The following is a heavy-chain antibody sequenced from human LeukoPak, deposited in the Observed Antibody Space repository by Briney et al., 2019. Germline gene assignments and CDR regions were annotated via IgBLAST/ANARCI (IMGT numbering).Heavy chain of an antibody. CDR1: GFTVSNNY. J-gene: IGHJ4*02. CDR3: VRDRCSSCHYFDC. CDR2: IYSGDNT. D-gene: IGHD6-13*01. Sequence: GGSLRLSCAASGFTVSNNYMSWVRQAPGKGLEWVSVIYSGDNTYYADSVKGRFTISRGTSKNTLYLQMNSLRAEDTAMYYCVRDRCSSCHYFDCWGQGTLVTVSS. V-gene: IGHV3-53*05.